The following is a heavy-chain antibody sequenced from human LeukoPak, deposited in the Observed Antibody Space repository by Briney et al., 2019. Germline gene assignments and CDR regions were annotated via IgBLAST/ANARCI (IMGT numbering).Heavy chain of an antibody. CDR2: IKQDGSEK. CDR3: ARGRYFFDY. J-gene: IGHJ4*02. Sequence: PGGSLRLSCADSGFTFTTYWMTWVRQAPGKGLEWVANIKQDGSEKYYVDSVKGRLTISRDNAKSSLYLQMNSLRAEDTAVYYCARGRYFFDYWGQGTLVSVSS. V-gene: IGHV3-7*04. CDR1: GFTFTTYW.